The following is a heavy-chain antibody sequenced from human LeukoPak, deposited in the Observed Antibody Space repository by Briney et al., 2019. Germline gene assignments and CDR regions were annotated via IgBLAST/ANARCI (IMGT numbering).Heavy chain of an antibody. CDR3: ATDGPRATMVRGTRAGSFGYGTDV. V-gene: IGHV1-24*01. D-gene: IGHD3-10*01. CDR2: FDPEDGET. Sequence: ASVKVSCTVSGYTLTELSMHWVRQAPGKGLEWMGGFDPEDGETIYAQKFQGRVTMTEDTSTDTAYMELSSLRSEDTAVYYCATDGPRATMVRGTRAGSFGYGTDVWGKGTTVTVSS. J-gene: IGHJ6*04. CDR1: GYTLTELS.